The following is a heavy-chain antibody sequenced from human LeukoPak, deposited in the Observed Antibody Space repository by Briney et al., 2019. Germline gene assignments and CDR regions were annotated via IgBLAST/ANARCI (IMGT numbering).Heavy chain of an antibody. CDR3: ARDPSSGWYPHFDY. J-gene: IGHJ4*02. D-gene: IGHD6-19*01. CDR2: INPNSGGT. V-gene: IGHV1-2*06. CDR1: RYTFTGYY. Sequence: ASVKVSCKASRYTFTGYYMNWVRQAPGQGLEWMGRINPNSGGTNYAQKFQGRVTMTRDTSISTAYMELSRLRSDDTAVYYCARDPSSGWYPHFDYWGQGTLVTVSS.